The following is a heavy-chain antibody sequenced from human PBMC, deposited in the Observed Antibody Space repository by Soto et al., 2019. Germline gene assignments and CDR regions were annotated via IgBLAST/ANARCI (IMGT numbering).Heavy chain of an antibody. CDR2: INTDGSGT. CDR1: AFTFSDYW. D-gene: IGHD6-19*01. V-gene: IGHV3-74*01. J-gene: IGHJ4*02. Sequence: EVQLVESGGDLVQPGGSLRLSCAASAFTFSDYWMHRVRQVPGKGLVWVSRINTDGSGTSYADFVKGRFTISRDNAKNTVFLQMNSLSADDTAVYYCATLQLAGPDYWGQGILVTVSS. CDR3: ATLQLAGPDY.